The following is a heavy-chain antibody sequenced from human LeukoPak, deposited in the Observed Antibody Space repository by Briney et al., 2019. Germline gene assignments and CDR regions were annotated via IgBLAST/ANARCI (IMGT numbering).Heavy chain of an antibody. CDR3: AKDIYSSSSASFDY. CDR1: GFTFDDYA. J-gene: IGHJ4*02. Sequence: PGRSLRLSCAASGFTFDDYAMHWVRHVPGKGLEWVSGISWNSGSIGYADSVKGRFAISRDNAKNSLYLQMNSLRAEDMALYYCAKDIYSSSSASFDYWGQGTLVTVSS. D-gene: IGHD6-6*01. CDR2: ISWNSGSI. V-gene: IGHV3-9*03.